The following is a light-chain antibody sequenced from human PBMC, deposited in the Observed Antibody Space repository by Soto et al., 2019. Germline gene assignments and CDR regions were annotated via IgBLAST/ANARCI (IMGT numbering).Light chain of an antibody. J-gene: IGLJ2*01. CDR2: DGS. V-gene: IGLV2-14*01. CDR1: SSDVGGYNY. CDR3: SSYTSSSTLYVV. Sequence: QSALTQPASVSGSPGQSITISCTGTSSDVGGYNYVSWYQQHPGKAPKLMIYDGSNRPSGVSNLFSGSKSGNTASLTISGLQAEDEADYYCSSYTSSSTLYVVFGGGTKLTVL.